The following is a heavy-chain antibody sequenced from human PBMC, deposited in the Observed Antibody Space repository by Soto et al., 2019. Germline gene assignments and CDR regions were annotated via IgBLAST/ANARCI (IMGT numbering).Heavy chain of an antibody. D-gene: IGHD6-6*01. CDR1: GFTFSSYS. Sequence: PGGSLRLSCAASGFTFSSYSMNWVRQAPGKGLDWVSSISSSSYYINYADSVKGRFTISRDNAKNSLYLQMNSLGAEDTAVYYCARDYGDGESRSSPAWFDPWGQGTLVTVSS. V-gene: IGHV3-21*01. CDR3: ARDYGDGESRSSPAWFDP. CDR2: ISSSSYYI. J-gene: IGHJ5*02.